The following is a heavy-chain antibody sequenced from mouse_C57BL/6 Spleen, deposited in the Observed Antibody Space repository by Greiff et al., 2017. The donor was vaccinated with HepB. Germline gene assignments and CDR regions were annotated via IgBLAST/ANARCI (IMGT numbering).Heavy chain of an antibody. CDR2: IHPSDSDT. CDR3: AMGPIDYVFAY. D-gene: IGHD2-4*01. J-gene: IGHJ3*01. CDR1: GYTFTSYW. V-gene: IGHV1-74*01. Sequence: VKLKQPGAELVKPGASVKVSCKASGYTFTSYWMHWVKQRPGQGLEWIGRIHPSDSDTNYNQKFKGKATLTVDKSSSTAYMQLSSLTSEDSAVYYCAMGPIDYVFAYWGQGTLVTVSA.